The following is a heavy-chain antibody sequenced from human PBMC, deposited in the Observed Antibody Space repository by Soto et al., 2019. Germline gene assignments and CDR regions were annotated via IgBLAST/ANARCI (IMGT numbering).Heavy chain of an antibody. CDR1: GFTISSYA. CDR2: ILGSAGSA. CDR3: AKRPDAFDV. J-gene: IGHJ3*01. Sequence: GGSLRLSCAASGFTISSYAMTWVRQAPGKGLEWVSMILGSAGSAYYADSVKGRFTISRDNSRNTLFLQMNSLRVEDTAVYYCAKRPDAFDVWGQGTMVTVSS. D-gene: IGHD6-6*01. V-gene: IGHV3-23*01.